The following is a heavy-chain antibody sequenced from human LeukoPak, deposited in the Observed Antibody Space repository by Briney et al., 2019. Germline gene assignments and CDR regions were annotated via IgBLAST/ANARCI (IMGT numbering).Heavy chain of an antibody. Sequence: ASVKVSCKASGYTFTGYYMHWVRQAPGQGLEWMGWINPNSGGTNYAQKFQGRVTMTRDTSISTAYMELRTLRSDDTAVYYCARGDTAYDHFDYWGQGTLVTVSS. V-gene: IGHV1-2*02. CDR2: INPNSGGT. D-gene: IGHD5-12*01. J-gene: IGHJ4*02. CDR3: ARGDTAYDHFDY. CDR1: GYTFTGYY.